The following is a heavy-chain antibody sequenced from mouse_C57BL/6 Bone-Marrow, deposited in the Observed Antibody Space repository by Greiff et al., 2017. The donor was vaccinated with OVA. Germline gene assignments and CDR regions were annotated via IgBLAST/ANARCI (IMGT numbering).Heavy chain of an antibody. Sequence: EVQLQQSGAELVRPGASVKLSCTASGFNIKDYYMHWVKQRPEQGLEWIGRIDPEDGDTEYAPKFQGKASMTADTSSITAYLQLSRLTSEAAAVYYCTTRYYGSSRLGVWGTGTAVTVSS. CDR3: TTRYYGSSRLGV. CDR1: GFNIKDYY. V-gene: IGHV14-1*01. J-gene: IGHJ1*03. D-gene: IGHD1-1*01. CDR2: IDPEDGDT.